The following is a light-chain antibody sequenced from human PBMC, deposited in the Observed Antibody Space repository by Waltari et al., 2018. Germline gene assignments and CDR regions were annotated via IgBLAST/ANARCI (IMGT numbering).Light chain of an antibody. V-gene: IGKV2-30*02. CDR3: MQGTHWPYT. J-gene: IGKJ2*01. CDR1: QSLVHSDGNTH. Sequence: EVVMTQSPLSLPVTLGQPASISCKSSQSLVHSDGNTHLNWFQQRPGQSPRRLFYRVSSRESGVPNRFSGSGSGTDFTLKISGVEAEDVGVYYCMQGTHWPYTFGQGTRLDIK. CDR2: RVS.